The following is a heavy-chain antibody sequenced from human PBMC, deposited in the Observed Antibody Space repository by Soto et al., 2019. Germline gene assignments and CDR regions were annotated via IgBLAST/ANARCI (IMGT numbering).Heavy chain of an antibody. CDR2: IKSKTDGGTT. J-gene: IGHJ4*02. CDR3: TTGNYDILTGYYFSGDFDY. Sequence: GGSLRLSCAASGFTFSNAWMNWVRQAPGKGLEWVGRIKSKTDGGTTDYAAPVKGRFTISRDDSKNTLYLQMNSLKTEDTAVYYCTTGNYDILTGYYFSGDFDYWGQGTLVTVSS. D-gene: IGHD3-9*01. V-gene: IGHV3-15*07. CDR1: GFTFSNAW.